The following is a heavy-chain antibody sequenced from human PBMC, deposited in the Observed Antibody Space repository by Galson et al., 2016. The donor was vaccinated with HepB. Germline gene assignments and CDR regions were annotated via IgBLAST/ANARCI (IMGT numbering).Heavy chain of an antibody. Sequence: PALVKPTQTLTLTCTFSGFSLRARGVGVAWIRQPPGKALEWLALIYWDDDRRYSPSVKSRITITNDTSKNQAFLKMTNMDPVDTATYFCAHLAYGGLYYWGQGTLVTVSS. D-gene: IGHD3-16*01. CDR3: AHLAYGGLYY. CDR2: IYWDDDR. CDR1: GFSLRARGVG. V-gene: IGHV2-5*02. J-gene: IGHJ4*02.